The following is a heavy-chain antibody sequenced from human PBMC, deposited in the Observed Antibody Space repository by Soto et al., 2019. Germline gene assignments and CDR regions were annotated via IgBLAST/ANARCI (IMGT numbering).Heavy chain of an antibody. CDR3: ARAPTVNDAFDI. J-gene: IGHJ3*02. D-gene: IGHD4-17*01. V-gene: IGHV2-5*02. CDR2: IYWDDDK. CDR1: GFSLSTSGVG. Sequence: QITLKESGHTLVTPTQTLTLTCTFSGFSLSTSGVGVAWIRQPPGKALEWLALIYWDDDKRFSPSLKSRLTIPKDTSKTRVVPTMTTMDPVDTATDHRARAPTVNDAFDIWGQGTMVTFSS.